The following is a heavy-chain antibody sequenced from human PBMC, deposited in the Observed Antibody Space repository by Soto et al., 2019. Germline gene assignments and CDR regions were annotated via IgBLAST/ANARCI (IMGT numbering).Heavy chain of an antibody. J-gene: IGHJ6*02. CDR1: GYSFTSYW. V-gene: IGHV5-51*01. D-gene: IGHD3-10*01. Sequence: GESLKISCKGSGYSFTSYWIGWVRQMPGKGLEWMGIIYPGDSDTRYSPSFQGQVTISADKSISTAYLQWSSLKASDTAMYYCARLRGSGSYDYYYYGMDVWGQGTTVTVSS. CDR3: ARLRGSGSYDYYYYGMDV. CDR2: IYPGDSDT.